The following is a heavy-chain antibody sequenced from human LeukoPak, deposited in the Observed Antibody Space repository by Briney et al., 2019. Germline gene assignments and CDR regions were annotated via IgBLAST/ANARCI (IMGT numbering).Heavy chain of an antibody. CDR3: AAFGDSSSFDY. V-gene: IGHV1-69*06. J-gene: IGHJ4*02. D-gene: IGHD6-6*01. CDR1: GGTFSSYA. Sequence: SVKVSCKASGGTFSSYAISWVRQAPGQGLGWMGRIIPIFGTANYAQKFQGRVTITADKSTSTAYMELSSLRSEDTAVYYCAAFGDSSSFDYWGQGTLVTVSS. CDR2: IIPIFGTA.